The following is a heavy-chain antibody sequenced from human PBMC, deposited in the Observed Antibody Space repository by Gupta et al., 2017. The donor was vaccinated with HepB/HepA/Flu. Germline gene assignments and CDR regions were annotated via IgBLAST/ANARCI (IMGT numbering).Heavy chain of an antibody. CDR2: MSPKSGGT. V-gene: IGHV1-2*02. Sequence: QVQLVQSGAEVNRPGASEKVSCTASGDTFLEYSFHWLRRAPGQRLEWIGWMSPKSGGTNSAQNNHGRGTMTSDTSISTAYMELRMLNSDATAVYYCARGVGLHGGDLPYYYQNDLDVWGQGTKVTVSS. J-gene: IGHJ6*02. D-gene: IGHD3-22*01. CDR3: ARGVGLHGGDLPYYYQNDLDV. CDR1: GDTFLEYS.